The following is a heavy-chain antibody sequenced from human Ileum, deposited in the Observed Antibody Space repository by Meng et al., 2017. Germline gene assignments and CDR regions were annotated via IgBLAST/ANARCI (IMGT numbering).Heavy chain of an antibody. D-gene: IGHD1-14*01. J-gene: IGHJ4*02. CDR2: IYEIGTT. CDR1: CDAISNGNW. V-gene: IGHV4-4*02. Sequence: QEAARGHGKPLAAQFLICAVSCDAISNGNWLSWVRQPSRNVLEWIGEIYEIGTTNYNPSLKSRVTISVDKSKNEFSLKLSSVTAADTALYYCARVSYNKGSPKFDSWGQGTLVTVSS. CDR3: ARVSYNKGSPKFDS.